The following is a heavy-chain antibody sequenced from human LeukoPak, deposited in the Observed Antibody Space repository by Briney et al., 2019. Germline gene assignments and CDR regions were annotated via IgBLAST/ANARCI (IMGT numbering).Heavy chain of an antibody. V-gene: IGHV3-9*01. CDR1: GFTFDDYA. D-gene: IGHD3-3*01. CDR3: AKDIRFLEWEGYYGMDV. CDR2: ISWNSGSI. J-gene: IGHJ6*02. Sequence: GGSLRLSCAASGFTFDDYAMHWVRQAPGKGLEWVSGISWNSGSIGHADSVKGRFTISRDNAKNSLYLQMNSLRAEDTALYYCAKDIRFLEWEGYYGMDVWGQGTTVTVSS.